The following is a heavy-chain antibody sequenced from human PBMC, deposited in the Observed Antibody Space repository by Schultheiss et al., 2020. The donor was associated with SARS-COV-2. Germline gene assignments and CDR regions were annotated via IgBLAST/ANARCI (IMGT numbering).Heavy chain of an antibody. CDR2: ISYDGRNQ. CDR1: AFTFSSYG. CDR3: ARDVVPTGTLGDGFDP. V-gene: IGHV3-30*03. Sequence: GGSLRLSCAASAFTFSSYGMHWVRQAPGKGLEWVASISYDGRNQFYVDTLRGRFTISRDNAKNTLFLQMNSLRVEDTAVYYCARDVVPTGTLGDGFDPWGQGTLVTVSS. D-gene: IGHD2-2*01. J-gene: IGHJ5*02.